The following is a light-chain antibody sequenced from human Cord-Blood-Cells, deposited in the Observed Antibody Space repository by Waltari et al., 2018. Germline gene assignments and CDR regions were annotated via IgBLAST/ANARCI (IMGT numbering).Light chain of an antibody. CDR3: QVWDSSSDHYV. CDR1: NIGSKS. CDR2: YDS. V-gene: IGLV3-21*04. Sequence: SYVLTPPPSVSVAPGKTARITCGGNNIGSKSVPWYQQKPGQAPVLVIYYDSDRPSGIPERFSGSNSGNTATLTISRVEAGDEADYYCQVWDSSSDHYVFGTGTKVTVL. J-gene: IGLJ1*01.